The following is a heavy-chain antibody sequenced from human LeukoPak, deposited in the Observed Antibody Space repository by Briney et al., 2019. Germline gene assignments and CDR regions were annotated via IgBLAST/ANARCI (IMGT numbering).Heavy chain of an antibody. CDR3: TRSPHLYYDFWSGYIDY. D-gene: IGHD3-3*01. J-gene: IGHJ4*02. V-gene: IGHV3-49*04. CDR2: IRSKAYGGTT. CDR1: GFTVSDNY. Sequence: GGSLRLSCAASGFTVSDNYMSWVRQAPGKGLEWVGFIRSKAYGGTTEYAASVKGRFTISRDDSKSIAYLQMNSLKTEDTAVYYCTRSPHLYYDFWSGYIDYWGQGTLVTVSS.